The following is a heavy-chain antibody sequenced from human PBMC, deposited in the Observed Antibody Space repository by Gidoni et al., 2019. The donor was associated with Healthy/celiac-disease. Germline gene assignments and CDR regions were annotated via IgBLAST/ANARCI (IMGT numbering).Heavy chain of an antibody. CDR2: IIPIFGTA. V-gene: IGHV1-69*01. Sequence: GQGLEWMGGIIPIFGTANYAQKFQGRVTITADESTSTAYMELSSLRSEDTAVYYCARGIRAPGYSSGWFDYWGQGTLVTVSS. CDR3: ARGIRAPGYSSGWFDY. D-gene: IGHD6-19*01. J-gene: IGHJ5*01.